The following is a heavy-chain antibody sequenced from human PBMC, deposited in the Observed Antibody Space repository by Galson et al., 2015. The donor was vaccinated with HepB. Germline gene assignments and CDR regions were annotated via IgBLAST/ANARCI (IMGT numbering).Heavy chain of an antibody. J-gene: IGHJ4*02. V-gene: IGHV1-46*03. Sequence: SCKASGYTFTNYYLHWVRQAPGQGLQWMGIINPGGGNTNYAQKFQGRVTMTRATSTSTVYMELSSLGSEDTALYFCVRDANWGPQDYFDYWGQGSLVTVSS. CDR3: VRDANWGPQDYFDY. D-gene: IGHD7-27*01. CDR1: GYTFTNYY. CDR2: INPGGGNT.